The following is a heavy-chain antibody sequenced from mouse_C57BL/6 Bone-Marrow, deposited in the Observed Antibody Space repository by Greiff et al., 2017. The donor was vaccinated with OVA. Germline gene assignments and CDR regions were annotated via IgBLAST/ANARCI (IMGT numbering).Heavy chain of an antibody. Sequence: VQLQQSGPELVKPGASVKISCKASGYTFNDYYMNWVKQSHGKSLEWIGDINPNNGGTSYNQKFKGKATLTVDKSSSTAYMELRSLTSEDSAVYYCAKGPWYFDVWGTGTTVTVSS. CDR2: INPNNGGT. CDR3: AKGPWYFDV. J-gene: IGHJ1*03. V-gene: IGHV1-26*01. CDR1: GYTFNDYY.